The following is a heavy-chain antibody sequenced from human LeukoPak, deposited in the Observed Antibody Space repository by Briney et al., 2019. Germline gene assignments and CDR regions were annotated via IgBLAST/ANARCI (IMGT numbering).Heavy chain of an antibody. D-gene: IGHD5-18*01. Sequence: GESLKISCKGSGYSFTSYWIGWVRQIPGKGLEWMGIIYPGDSDTRYIPSFQGQVPISADKSISTAYLQWSSLKASDTAMYYCARRDSYGSINWFDPWGQGTLVTVSS. J-gene: IGHJ5*02. V-gene: IGHV5-51*01. CDR1: GYSFTSYW. CDR2: IYPGDSDT. CDR3: ARRDSYGSINWFDP.